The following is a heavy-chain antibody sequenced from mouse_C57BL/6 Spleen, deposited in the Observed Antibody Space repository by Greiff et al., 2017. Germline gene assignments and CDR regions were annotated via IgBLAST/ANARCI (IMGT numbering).Heavy chain of an antibody. D-gene: IGHD1-1*01. Sequence: QVQLQQPGAELVMPGASVKLSCKASGYTFTSYWMHWVKQRPGQGLEWIGEIDPSDSYTNYNQKFKGKSTLTVDKYSSTAYMQLSSLTSEDSAVYYCARGATVVALYYAMDYWGQGTSVTVSS. CDR3: ARGATVVALYYAMDY. V-gene: IGHV1-69*01. CDR1: GYTFTSYW. CDR2: IDPSDSYT. J-gene: IGHJ4*01.